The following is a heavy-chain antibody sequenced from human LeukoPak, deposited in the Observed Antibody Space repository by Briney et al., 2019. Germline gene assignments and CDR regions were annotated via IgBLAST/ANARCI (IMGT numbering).Heavy chain of an antibody. V-gene: IGHV4-59*01. CDR1: GGSISSYY. CDR3: ARGAREYYYGSGSYGYYYCMDV. D-gene: IGHD3-10*01. CDR2: IYYSGST. Sequence: SETLSLTCTVSGGSISSYYWSWIRQPPGKGLEWIGYIYYSGSTNYNPSLKSRVTISVDTSKNQFSLKLSSVTAADTAVYYCARGAREYYYGSGSYGYYYCMDVWGKGTTVTISS. J-gene: IGHJ6*03.